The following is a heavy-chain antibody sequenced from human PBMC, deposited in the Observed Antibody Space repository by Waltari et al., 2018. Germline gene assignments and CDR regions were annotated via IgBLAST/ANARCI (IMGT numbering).Heavy chain of an antibody. Sequence: QVQLQESGPGLVKPSETLSLTCTVSGGSIRSYYWSWIRQPPGKGLEWIGYIYYSGSTNYNPSLKSRVTISVDTSRNQFSLKLSSVTAADTAVYYCAREKKGVPAADPGYFDYWGQGTLVTVSS. CDR2: IYYSGST. V-gene: IGHV4-59*01. J-gene: IGHJ4*02. D-gene: IGHD2-2*01. CDR1: GGSIRSYY. CDR3: AREKKGVPAADPGYFDY.